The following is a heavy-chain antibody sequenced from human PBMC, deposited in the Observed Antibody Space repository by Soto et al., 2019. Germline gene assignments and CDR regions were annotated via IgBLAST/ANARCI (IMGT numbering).Heavy chain of an antibody. V-gene: IGHV4-4*02. D-gene: IGHD3-10*01. CDR2: IYHSGST. Sequence: QVQLQESGPGLVKPSGTLSLTCAVSSGSISSSNWWSWVRQPPGKGLEWIGEIYHSGSTNYNPSLKSRVTISVDKSKNQFSLKLSSVTAADTAVYYCARLRFSGSGSYPSYYFDYWGQGTLVTVSS. CDR3: ARLRFSGSGSYPSYYFDY. J-gene: IGHJ4*02. CDR1: SGSISSSNW.